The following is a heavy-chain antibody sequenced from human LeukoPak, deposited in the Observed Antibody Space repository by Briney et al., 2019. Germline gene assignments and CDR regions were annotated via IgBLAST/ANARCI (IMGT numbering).Heavy chain of an antibody. CDR2: ISGTFIT. J-gene: IGHJ2*01. CDR3: VHAGSGDFDL. D-gene: IGHD3-10*01. Sequence: GGSLRLSCAASSFTFSSFAMSWVRQAPGKGLEWVSTISGTFITYHAESVKGRFTISRDNSKNTLHLQMNSLGADDTALYYCVHAGSGDFDLWGRGTLVTVST. V-gene: IGHV3-23*01. CDR1: SFTFSSFA.